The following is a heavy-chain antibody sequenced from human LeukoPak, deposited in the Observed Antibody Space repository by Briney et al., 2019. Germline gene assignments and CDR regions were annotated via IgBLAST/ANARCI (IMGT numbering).Heavy chain of an antibody. V-gene: IGHV4-39*01. Sequence: SETLSLTCTLSGGSISSSSYYWGWIRQPPGKGLEWIGSIYYSGSTYYNPSLKSRVTISVDTSKSQFSLRLSSVTAADTAVYYCARHTSGWHDAFDIWGQGTMVTVSS. CDR1: GGSISSSSYY. CDR2: IYYSGST. CDR3: ARHTSGWHDAFDI. J-gene: IGHJ3*02. D-gene: IGHD6-19*01.